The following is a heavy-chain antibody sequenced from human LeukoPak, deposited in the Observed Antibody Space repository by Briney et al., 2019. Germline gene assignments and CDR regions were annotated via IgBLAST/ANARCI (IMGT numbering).Heavy chain of an antibody. Sequence: PGGSLRLSCAASGFIFSNYGMNWVRQAPGKGLEWVAVISYDGSNKYYADSVKGRFTISRDNSKNTLYLQMNSLRAEDTAVYYCAKEGPTPQLNYYDSSGYFYYFDYWGQGTLVTVSS. V-gene: IGHV3-30*18. CDR2: ISYDGSNK. D-gene: IGHD3-22*01. CDR3: AKEGPTPQLNYYDSSGYFYYFDY. CDR1: GFIFSNYG. J-gene: IGHJ4*02.